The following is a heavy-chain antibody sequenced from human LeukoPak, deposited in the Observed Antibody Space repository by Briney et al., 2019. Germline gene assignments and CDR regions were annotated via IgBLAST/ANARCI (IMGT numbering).Heavy chain of an antibody. Sequence: PGGSLRLXCAASGFTYSGSAMHWVRQASGKGLESVGRIRSKANSYATAYAASVKGRFTISRDDSKNTAYLQMNSLKTEDTAVYYCTSAGSSPPFDYWGQGTLVTVSS. D-gene: IGHD6-13*01. V-gene: IGHV3-73*01. CDR3: TSAGSSPPFDY. J-gene: IGHJ4*02. CDR1: GFTYSGSA. CDR2: IRSKANSYAT.